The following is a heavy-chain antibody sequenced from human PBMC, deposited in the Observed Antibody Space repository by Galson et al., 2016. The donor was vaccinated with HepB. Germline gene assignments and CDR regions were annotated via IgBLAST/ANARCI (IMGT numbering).Heavy chain of an antibody. D-gene: IGHD2-21*02. V-gene: IGHV4-31*03. J-gene: IGHJ6*02. Sequence: TLSLTCTVSGDSINGATSYWSWVRHYPGRGLEWIGYVYYTGRTNSNPSLKSRVSISVDTSNNQFSLKLRSVTAADTAIYYCARGVEYTSPAVLGDDYHYGLDAWGQGTSVTVSS. CDR3: ARGVEYTSPAVLGDDYHYGLDA. CDR1: GDSINGATSY. CDR2: VYYTGRT.